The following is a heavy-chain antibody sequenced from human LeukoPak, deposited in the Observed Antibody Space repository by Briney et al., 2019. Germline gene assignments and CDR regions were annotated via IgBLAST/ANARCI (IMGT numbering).Heavy chain of an antibody. CDR2: IYYSGST. CDR3: ARPYHDDYDILTGYYFYY. D-gene: IGHD3-9*01. V-gene: IGHV4-39*07. CDR1: GGSISSSSYY. J-gene: IGHJ4*02. Sequence: SETLSLTCTVSGGSISSSSYYWGWIRQPPGKGLEWIGSIYYSGSTYYNPSLKSRVTISVDTSKNQFSLKLSSVTAADTAVYYCARPYHDDYDILTGYYFYYWGQGTLVTVSS.